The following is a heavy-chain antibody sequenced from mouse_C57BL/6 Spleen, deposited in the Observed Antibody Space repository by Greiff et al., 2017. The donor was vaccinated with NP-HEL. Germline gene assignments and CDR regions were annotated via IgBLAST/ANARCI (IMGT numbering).Heavy chain of an antibody. D-gene: IGHD3-1*01. V-gene: IGHV5-9-1*02. CDR1: GFTFSSYA. Sequence: EVKLVESGEGLVKPGGSLKLSCAASGFTFSSYAMSWVRQTPEKRLEWVAYLSSGGDYIYYADTVKCRFTISRDNARNTLYLQMSSLKAEDTAMYYCTRDRGNCWYFDVWGTGTTVTVSS. CDR2: LSSGGDYI. CDR3: TRDRGNCWYFDV. J-gene: IGHJ1*03.